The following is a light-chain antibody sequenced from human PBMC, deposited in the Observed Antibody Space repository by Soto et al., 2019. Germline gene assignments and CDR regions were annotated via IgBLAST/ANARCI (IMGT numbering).Light chain of an antibody. CDR1: SSDVGGYNY. V-gene: IGLV2-14*01. Sequence: QSVLTQPASVSGSPGQSISISCTGTSSDVGGYNYVSWYQQHPGKAPKLMIYEVSERPSGVSHRFSGSKSGNTASLTISGLQPEDEADYYCSSYTSTATPYVIFGGGTKLTVL. CDR3: SSYTSTATPYVI. J-gene: IGLJ2*01. CDR2: EVS.